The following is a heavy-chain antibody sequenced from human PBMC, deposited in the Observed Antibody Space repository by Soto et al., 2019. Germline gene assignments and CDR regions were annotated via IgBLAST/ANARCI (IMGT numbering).Heavy chain of an antibody. D-gene: IGHD2-15*01. CDR1: GGSICSYY. V-gene: IGHV4-59*01. CDR2: IYYSGST. J-gene: IGHJ6*03. Sequence: SETLSLTCTVAGGSICSYYWSWIRQPPGKGLEWIGYIYYSGSTNYNPSLKSRVTISVDTSKNQFSLKLSSVTAADTAVYYCAREGCSGGSCYYYYMDVWGKGTTVTVS. CDR3: AREGCSGGSCYYYYMDV.